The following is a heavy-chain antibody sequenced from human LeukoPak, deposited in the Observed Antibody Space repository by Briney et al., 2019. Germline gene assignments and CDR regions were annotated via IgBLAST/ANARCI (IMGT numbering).Heavy chain of an antibody. CDR2: IYPRDSRT. CDR1: GYSFSSYW. V-gene: IGHV5-51*01. J-gene: IGHJ4*02. CDR3: ARHLSDITSSPNY. D-gene: IGHD2-2*01. Sequence: GESLKISCKGSGYSFSSYWIAWVRQMPGKGLEWMGVIYPRDSRTTYSPSFQGQVTISADKSISTAYLQWTSLKASDTAMYYCARHLSDITSSPNYWGPGTLVTVSS.